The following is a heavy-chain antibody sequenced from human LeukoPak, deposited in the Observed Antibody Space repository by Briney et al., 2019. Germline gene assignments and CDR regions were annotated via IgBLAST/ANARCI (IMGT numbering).Heavy chain of an antibody. V-gene: IGHV5-51*01. CDR2: IYPGDSDT. CDR1: GYSFTSYW. Sequence: GEPLQISCKGSGYSFTSYWIGWVRQMPAKGLQWMGIIYPGDSDTRYSPSFQGQVTISADTSISTAYLQWNSLKASDTAMYYCGRIRGGCQPYDAFDIWGQGTMVTVSS. CDR3: GRIRGGCQPYDAFDI. J-gene: IGHJ3*02. D-gene: IGHD6-19*01.